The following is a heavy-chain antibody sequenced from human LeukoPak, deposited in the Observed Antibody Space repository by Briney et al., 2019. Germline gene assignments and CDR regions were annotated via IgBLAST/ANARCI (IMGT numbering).Heavy chain of an antibody. CDR1: GFTFDDYT. CDR3: VKDLGMAVAGTLLDY. J-gene: IGHJ4*02. V-gene: IGHV3-43*01. CDR2: ISWDGGST. Sequence: PGGSLRLSCAASGFTFDDYTVHWVRQVPGKGLEWVSLISWDGGSTFYADSVKGRFTISRDNSKSSLYLQMNSLRTEDTGLYYCVKDLGMAVAGTLLDYWGKGSLVTVSS. D-gene: IGHD6-19*01.